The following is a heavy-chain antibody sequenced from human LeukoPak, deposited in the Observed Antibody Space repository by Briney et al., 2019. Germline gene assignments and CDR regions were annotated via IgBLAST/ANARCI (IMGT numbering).Heavy chain of an antibody. V-gene: IGHV7-4-1*02. CDR3: AREDGSGSYSNYYYYMDV. CDR1: GYTFTNYA. Sequence: GASVKVSCKASGYTFTNYAINWVRQAPGQGLEWMGWINTNTGSPTYAQGITGRFVFSLDTSVNTAYLQITSLKAEDTAVYYCAREDGSGSYSNYYYYMDVWGKGTTVTVSS. J-gene: IGHJ6*03. CDR2: INTNTGSP. D-gene: IGHD3-10*01.